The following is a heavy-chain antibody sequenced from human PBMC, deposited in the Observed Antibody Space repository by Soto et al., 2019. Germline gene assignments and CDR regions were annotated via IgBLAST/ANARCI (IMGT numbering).Heavy chain of an antibody. CDR2: LYSGGTT. CDR3: VRDRGGSYWLDP. CDR1: GFIVSNSY. D-gene: IGHD1-26*01. J-gene: IGHJ5*02. V-gene: IGHV3-53*01. Sequence: GGSLRLSCAASGFIVSNSYMSWVRQAPGKGLEWVSILYSGGTTYYADSVKGRFTFSRDNAANTVFLQMNNLRVEDTAVYYCVRDRGGSYWLDPWGPGTLVTVSS.